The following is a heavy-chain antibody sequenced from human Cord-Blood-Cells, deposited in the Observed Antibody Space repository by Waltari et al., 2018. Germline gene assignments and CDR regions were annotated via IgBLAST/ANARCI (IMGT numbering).Heavy chain of an antibody. Sequence: QVQLVESGGGVVQPGRSLRLSCAASGFTFSTSAMYWVRQAPGKGMEWVAVISYDGSNKYYADSVKGRFTISRDNSKNTLYLQMNSLRAEDTAVYYCARGPITGVDYWGQGTLVTVSS. CDR2: ISYDGSNK. D-gene: IGHD1-20*01. CDR1: GFTFSTSA. J-gene: IGHJ4*02. V-gene: IGHV3-30-3*01. CDR3: ARGPITGVDY.